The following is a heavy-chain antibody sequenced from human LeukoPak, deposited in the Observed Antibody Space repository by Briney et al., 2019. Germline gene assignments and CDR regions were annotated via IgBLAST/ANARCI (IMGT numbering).Heavy chain of an antibody. V-gene: IGHV4-34*01. Sequence: SETLSLTCAVYGGSFSGYYWSWIRQPPGKGLEWIGEINHSGSTNYNPSLKSRVTISVDTSKNQFSLKLSSVTAADTAVYYCARLLIVESRFDPWGQGTLVSVSS. CDR2: INHSGST. J-gene: IGHJ5*02. CDR3: ARLLIVESRFDP. CDR1: GGSFSGYY. D-gene: IGHD1-26*01.